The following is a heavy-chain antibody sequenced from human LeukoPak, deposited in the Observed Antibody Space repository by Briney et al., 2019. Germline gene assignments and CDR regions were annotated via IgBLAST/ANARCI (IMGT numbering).Heavy chain of an antibody. CDR2: ISSSSSTI. Sequence: QTGGSLRLSCAASGFTFSSYSMTWVRQAPGKGLEWVSYISSSSSTIYYADSVKGRFTISRDNAKNSLYLQMNSLRAEDTAVYYCARDRLLSGYSYGNNWGQGTLVTVSS. V-gene: IGHV3-48*01. D-gene: IGHD5-18*01. CDR1: GFTFSSYS. CDR3: ARDRLLSGYSYGNN. J-gene: IGHJ4*02.